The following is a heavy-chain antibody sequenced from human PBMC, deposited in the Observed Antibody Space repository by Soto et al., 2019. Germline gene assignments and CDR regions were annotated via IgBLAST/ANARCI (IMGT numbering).Heavy chain of an antibody. CDR1: WISLWRDA. Sequence: LSHGGSWISLWRDALRWGRQGSGEWLEWVLDISGSGGSTYYEDSVKGRFTISRDNSKNTLYLQMNSLRAEDTAVYYCAKDKGYCTNGVCPDTGYMYVWGKGTTVTGSS. V-gene: IGHV3-23*01. CDR3: AKDKGYCTNGVCPDTGYMYV. CDR2: ISGSGGST. J-gene: IGHJ6*03. D-gene: IGHD2-8*01.